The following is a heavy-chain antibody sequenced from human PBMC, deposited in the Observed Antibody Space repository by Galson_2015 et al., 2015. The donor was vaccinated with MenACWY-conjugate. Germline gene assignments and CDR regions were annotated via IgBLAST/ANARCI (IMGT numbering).Heavy chain of an antibody. CDR3: ARTAGSVPP. CDR2: ISATSATI. D-gene: IGHD6-13*01. J-gene: IGHJ5*02. CDR1: GFTFSSFS. V-gene: IGHV3-21*01. Sequence: SLRLSCAASGFTFSSFSMNWVRQAPGKGLEWVPSISATSATIYYADSVKGRFTISRDNAKNSLYLQMDSLRVEDTAVYYCARTAGSVPPWGQGTLVTVSS.